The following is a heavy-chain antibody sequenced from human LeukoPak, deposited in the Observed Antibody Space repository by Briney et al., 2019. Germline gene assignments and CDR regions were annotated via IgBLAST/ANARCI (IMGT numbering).Heavy chain of an antibody. J-gene: IGHJ3*02. CDR2: TRNKANSYTT. CDR3: ARGAYDSSGYYIDAFDI. Sequence: GGSLRLSCAASGFTFSDHYMDWVRQAPGKGLEWVGRTRNKANSYTTEYAASVKGRFTISRDDSKNSLYLQMNSLKTEDTAVYYCARGAYDSSGYYIDAFDIWGQGTMVTVSS. V-gene: IGHV3-72*01. D-gene: IGHD3-22*01. CDR1: GFTFSDHY.